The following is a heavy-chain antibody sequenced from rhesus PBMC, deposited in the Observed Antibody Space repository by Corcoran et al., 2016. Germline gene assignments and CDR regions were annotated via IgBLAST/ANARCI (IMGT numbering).Heavy chain of an antibody. CDR3: SRDDYRSN. V-gene: IGHV3-7*01. CDR2: MRNSGRTR. Sequence: DVQLVESGGGLVQPGGSLRLACVASGFTFGDYAMPWVRQAPGKGREGVSNMRNSGRTREYADSAKGRFTVSRDNAKNSLSLQMNGLRVEDTAVYYCSRDDYRSNGGQGVLVTVSS. D-gene: IGHD4-29*01. J-gene: IGHJ4*01. CDR1: GFTFGDYA.